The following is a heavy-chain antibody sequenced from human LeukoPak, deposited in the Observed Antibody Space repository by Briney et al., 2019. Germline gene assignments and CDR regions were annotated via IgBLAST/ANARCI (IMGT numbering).Heavy chain of an antibody. J-gene: IGHJ3*02. CDR1: GFPFSSYA. V-gene: IGHV3-23*01. D-gene: IGHD4-23*01. CDR3: AKANDYGGNSIDAFDI. Sequence: PGGSLRLSCAPSGFPFSSYAMSWVRQAPGKGLEWVSGISGSGGITYYADSVKGRFTISRDISKNTLYLQMNSLRAEDTALYYCAKANDYGGNSIDAFDIWGQGTMVTVSS. CDR2: ISGSGGIT.